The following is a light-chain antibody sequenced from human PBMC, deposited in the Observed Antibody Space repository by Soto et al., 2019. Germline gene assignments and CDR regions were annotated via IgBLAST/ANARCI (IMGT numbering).Light chain of an antibody. CDR1: QSISRN. J-gene: IGKJ5*01. Sequence: EIVMTQSPATLSVSPGDSVALSCRASQSISRNLAWYQQRPGQAPRLLIYGASTRATGIPARFSGGGSGTEFTLTITSLQSEDFAVYYCQQHGNWPPITFGQGTRLEIK. CDR2: GAS. V-gene: IGKV3-15*01. CDR3: QQHGNWPPIT.